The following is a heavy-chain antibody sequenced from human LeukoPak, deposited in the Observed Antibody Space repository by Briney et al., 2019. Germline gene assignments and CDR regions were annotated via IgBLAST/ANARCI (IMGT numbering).Heavy chain of an antibody. CDR1: GGSFSDYY. V-gene: IGHV4-34*01. Sequence: SETLSLTCAVYGGSFSDYYWSWIRQPPGKGLEWIGEINHSGGTNYSPSLKSRVTISLDTSKNQFSLNLRSVTAADTAVYYCARKAPGTLDLWGRGTLVTVSS. J-gene: IGHJ2*01. CDR2: INHSGGT. CDR3: ARKAPGTLDL.